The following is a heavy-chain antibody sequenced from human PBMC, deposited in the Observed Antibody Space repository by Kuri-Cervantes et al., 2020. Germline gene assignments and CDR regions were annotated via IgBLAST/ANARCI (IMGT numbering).Heavy chain of an antibody. CDR1: GFTFGDYA. D-gene: IGHD6-25*01. Sequence: GESLKISCTASGFTFGDYAMSWFRQVPGKGLEWVANIKQDGSEQNYVDSVKGRFTISRDNAKNSLYLEMSSLRGDDTAVYYCGRGGGYPSFWGQGTLVTVSS. CDR3: GRGGGYPSF. J-gene: IGHJ4*02. V-gene: IGHV3-7*01. CDR2: IKQDGSEQ.